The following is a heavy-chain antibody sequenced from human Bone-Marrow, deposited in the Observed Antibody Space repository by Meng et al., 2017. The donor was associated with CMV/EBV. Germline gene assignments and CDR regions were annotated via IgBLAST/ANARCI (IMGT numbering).Heavy chain of an antibody. CDR3: ARREWLVRDAFDI. J-gene: IGHJ3*02. D-gene: IGHD6-19*01. CDR2: IYPDDSAT. CDR1: AYSFTNYW. V-gene: IGHV5-51*01. Sequence: GESLKISCKGPAYSFTNYWIGWVRQMPGKGLEWMGIIYPDDSATRYSPSFQGQVTISADRSISTAYLQWNNLKASDTAMYYCARREWLVRDAFDIWGQGTLVTVSS.